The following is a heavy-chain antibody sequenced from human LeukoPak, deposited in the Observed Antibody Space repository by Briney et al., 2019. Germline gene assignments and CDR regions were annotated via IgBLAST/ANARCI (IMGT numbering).Heavy chain of an antibody. CDR2: INPNSGGT. CDR1: GYTFTGYY. V-gene: IGHV1-2*02. CDR3: AAWELLGDFDY. Sequence: ASVKVSCKASGYTFTGYYMHWVRQAPGQGLEWMGWINPNSGGTNYAQKFQGRVTMTEDTSTDTAYMELSSLRSEDTAVYYCAAWELLGDFDYWGQGTLVTVSS. J-gene: IGHJ4*02. D-gene: IGHD1-26*01.